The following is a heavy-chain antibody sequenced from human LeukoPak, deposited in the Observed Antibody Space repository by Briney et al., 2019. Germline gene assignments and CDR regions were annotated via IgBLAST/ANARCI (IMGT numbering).Heavy chain of an antibody. D-gene: IGHD3-10*01. CDR2: IYYSGST. CDR3: ARGVLLWFGESVVYNWFDP. Sequence: SETLSLTCTVSGGSISSSSYYWGWIRQPPGKGLEWIGSIYYSGSTYYNPSLKSRVTISVDTSKNQFSLKLSSVTAADTAVYYCARGVLLWFGESVVYNWFDPWGQGTLVTVSS. CDR1: GGSISSSSYY. V-gene: IGHV4-39*07. J-gene: IGHJ5*02.